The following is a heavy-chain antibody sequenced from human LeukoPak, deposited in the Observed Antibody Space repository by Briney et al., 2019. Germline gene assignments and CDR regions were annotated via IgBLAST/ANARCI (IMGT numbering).Heavy chain of an antibody. D-gene: IGHD6-13*01. V-gene: IGHV4-34*01. CDR3: ARGRRIGEYSSSWHY. J-gene: IGHJ4*02. CDR1: GGSFSGYY. Sequence: KPSETLSLTCAVYGGSFSGYYWCWIRQPPGKGLEWIGEINHSGSTNYNPSLKSRVTISVDTSKDQFSLKLSSVTAADTAVYYCARGRRIGEYSSSWHYWGQGTLVTVSS. CDR2: INHSGST.